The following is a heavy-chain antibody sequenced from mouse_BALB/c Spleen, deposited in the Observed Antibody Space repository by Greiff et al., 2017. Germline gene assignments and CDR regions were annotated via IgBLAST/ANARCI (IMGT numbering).Heavy chain of an antibody. CDR3: ARRVRYAMDY. CDR1: GYTFTSYT. Sequence: QVQLKESGAELARPGASVKMSCKASGYTFTSYTMHWVKQRPGQGLEWIGYINPSSGYTNYNQKFKDKATLTADKSSSTAYMQLSSLTSEDSAVYYCARRVRYAMDYWGQGTSVTVSS. D-gene: IGHD2-14*01. V-gene: IGHV1-4*01. CDR2: INPSSGYT. J-gene: IGHJ4*01.